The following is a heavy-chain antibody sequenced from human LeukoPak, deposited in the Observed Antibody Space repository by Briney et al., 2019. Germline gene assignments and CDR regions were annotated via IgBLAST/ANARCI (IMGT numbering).Heavy chain of an antibody. Sequence: GGSLRLSCAASGFTFSTYAMDWVRQAPGKGLEWVSSISTSSSYICYADSVKGRFTISRDNAKNSLYLQMNSLRAEDTAVYFCARQSYYDGTGSFDSWGQGTLVTVSS. CDR1: GFTFSTYA. CDR3: ARQSYYDGTGSFDS. J-gene: IGHJ4*02. CDR2: ISTSSSYI. V-gene: IGHV3-21*01. D-gene: IGHD3-22*01.